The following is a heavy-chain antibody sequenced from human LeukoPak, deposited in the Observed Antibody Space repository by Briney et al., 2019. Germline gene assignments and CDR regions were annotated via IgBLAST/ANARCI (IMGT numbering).Heavy chain of an antibody. CDR1: GGSISSYY. V-gene: IGHV4-59*08. CDR2: IYYSGST. CDR3: ARHQEVDFDL. J-gene: IGHJ2*01. Sequence: SETLSLTCTVSGGSISSYYWSWIRQPPGKGLEWIGYIYYSGSTNYNPSLKSRVTISVDTSKNQFSLKVSSVTAADTAVYYCARHQEVDFDLWGRGTLVTASS.